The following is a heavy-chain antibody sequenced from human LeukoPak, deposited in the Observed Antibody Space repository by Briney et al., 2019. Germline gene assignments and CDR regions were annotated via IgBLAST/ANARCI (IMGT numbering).Heavy chain of an antibody. V-gene: IGHV7-4-1*02. D-gene: IGHD6-13*01. Sequence: ASVKVSCKASGYTFTSYAMNWVRQAPGQGLEWMGWINTNTGNPTYAQGFTGRFVFSLDTSVSTAYPQISSLKAEDTAVYYCARGGSSSWYSRIDYWGQGTLVTVSS. CDR2: INTNTGNP. J-gene: IGHJ4*02. CDR3: ARGGSSSWYSRIDY. CDR1: GYTFTSYA.